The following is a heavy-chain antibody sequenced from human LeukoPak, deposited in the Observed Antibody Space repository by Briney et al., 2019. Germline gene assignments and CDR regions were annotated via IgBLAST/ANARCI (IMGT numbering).Heavy chain of an antibody. D-gene: IGHD1-7*01. CDR1: AFTFSNYW. CDR3: AREGEWNYDYYYCYMDV. V-gene: IGHV3-7*01. J-gene: IGHJ6*03. CDR2: IKQDGSEK. Sequence: QAGGSLRLSCAASAFTFSNYWMSWVRQAPGKGLEWVATIKQDGSEKYYVDSVKGRFTISRDNAKSSLYLQMNSLRVEDTAVYYCAREGEWNYDYYYCYMDVWGKGTTVTVSS.